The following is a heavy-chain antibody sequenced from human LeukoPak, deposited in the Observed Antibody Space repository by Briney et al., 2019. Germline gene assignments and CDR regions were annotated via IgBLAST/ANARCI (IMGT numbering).Heavy chain of an antibody. Sequence: SEALSLPFTGSGGSISVHYWSWVRPTPGEGLGWVGPIYYTGATTYNPSLKRPVSISVDTSKNQFSLRLTSVTAADTAVFCARIYLVYYGSESYKYYFDYWGQGRLVTASS. CDR3: ARIYLVYYGSESYKYYFDY. D-gene: IGHD3-10*01. CDR2: IYYTGAT. V-gene: IGHV4-59*11. CDR1: GGSISVHY. J-gene: IGHJ4*02.